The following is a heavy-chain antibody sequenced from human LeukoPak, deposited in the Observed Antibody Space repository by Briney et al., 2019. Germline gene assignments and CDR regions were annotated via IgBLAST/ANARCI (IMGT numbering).Heavy chain of an antibody. CDR1: GGSTSSNIYY. CDR2: IYYSGST. D-gene: IGHD3-16*02. Sequence: SETLSLTCTVSGGSTSSNIYYWGWIRQFPGKGLEWIGSIYYSGSTYYNPSLRSRVAISVDTSKNQFSLKLNSVTAADTAVYYCARSIGGVIVEDAFDIWGQGTMVTVSS. J-gene: IGHJ3*02. CDR3: ARSIGGVIVEDAFDI. V-gene: IGHV4-39*01.